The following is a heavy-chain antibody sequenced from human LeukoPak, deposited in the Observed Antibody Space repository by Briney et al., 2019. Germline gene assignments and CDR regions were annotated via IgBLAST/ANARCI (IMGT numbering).Heavy chain of an antibody. CDR3: AKENYPSSSWYGYGMDV. V-gene: IGHV4-31*03. CDR1: GDSIRSGGFY. D-gene: IGHD6-13*01. J-gene: IGHJ6*02. CDR2: IYCDGST. Sequence: PSETLSLTCTVSGDSIRSGGFYWSWIRQHPEKGLEWIGYIYCDGSTDYNPSLKSRITISVDTSKNQFSLRLSSVTAADTAVYYCAKENYPSSSWYGYGMDVWGQGTPVTVSS.